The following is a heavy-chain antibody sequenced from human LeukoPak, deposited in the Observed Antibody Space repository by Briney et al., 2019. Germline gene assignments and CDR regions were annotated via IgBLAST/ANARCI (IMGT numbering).Heavy chain of an antibody. Sequence: SVKVSCKASGGTFSSYAISWVRQAPGQGLEWMGWIIHIFGTANYAQKFQGRVTITADESTSTAYMELSSLRSEDTAVYYCARDRSCGWYSHNDAFDIWGQGTMVTVSS. CDR2: IIHIFGTA. J-gene: IGHJ3*02. CDR3: ARDRSCGWYSHNDAFDI. D-gene: IGHD6-19*01. V-gene: IGHV1-69*13. CDR1: GGTFSSYA.